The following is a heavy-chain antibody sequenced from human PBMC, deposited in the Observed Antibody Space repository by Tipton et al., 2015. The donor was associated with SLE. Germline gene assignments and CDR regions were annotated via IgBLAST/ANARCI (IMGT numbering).Heavy chain of an antibody. CDR2: VDYIGST. CDR3: ARTPGSGWQYYFDY. CDR1: GGSISTYY. D-gene: IGHD6-19*01. V-gene: IGHV4-59*01. J-gene: IGHJ4*02. Sequence: TLSLTCTVSGGSISTYYWNWIRQSPGKGLEWIGYVDYIGSTNYNPSLKSRLTILVHRYKNQFSLKLSSVTAADTAVYFCARTPGSGWQYYFDYWGQGTLVTVSP.